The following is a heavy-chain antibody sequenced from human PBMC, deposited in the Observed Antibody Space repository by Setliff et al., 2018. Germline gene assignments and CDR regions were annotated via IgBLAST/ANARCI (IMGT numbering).Heavy chain of an antibody. D-gene: IGHD1-26*01. CDR1: GYTSSSYG. CDR3: CSGSYLFVY. CDR2: ISASGDTT. Sequence: GGSLRLSCAASGYTSSSYGMTWVRQAPGKGLEWVSIISASGDTTYYADSVKGRFTISRDNSKNTLYLQMNSLRAEDTAVYYCCSGSYLFVYWGQGSLVTVSS. V-gene: IGHV3-23*01. J-gene: IGHJ4*02.